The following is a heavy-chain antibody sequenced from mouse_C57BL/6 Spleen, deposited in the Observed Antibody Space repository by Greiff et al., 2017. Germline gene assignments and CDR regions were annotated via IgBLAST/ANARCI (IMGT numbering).Heavy chain of an antibody. Sequence: VQLQQSVAELVRPGASVKLSCTASGFNIKNTYMHWVKQRPEQGLEWIGRIDPANGNTKYAPKFQGKATITADTSSNTAYLQLSSLTSEDTAIYYCPRVPSWDGYFFDYWGQGTTLTVSS. CDR3: PRVPSWDGYFFDY. V-gene: IGHV14-3*01. D-gene: IGHD2-3*01. J-gene: IGHJ2*01. CDR1: GFNIKNTY. CDR2: IDPANGNT.